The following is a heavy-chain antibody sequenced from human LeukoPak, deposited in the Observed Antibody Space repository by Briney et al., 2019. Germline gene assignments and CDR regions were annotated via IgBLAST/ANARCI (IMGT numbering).Heavy chain of an antibody. Sequence: GGSLRLSCAASGFTFSSYGMHRVRQAPGKGLEWVAVISYDGSNKYYADSVKGRFTISRDNSKNTLYLQMNSLRAEDTAVYYCAKRIIDSGWEDDAFDIWGQGTMVTVSS. CDR3: AKRIIDSGWEDDAFDI. V-gene: IGHV3-30*18. J-gene: IGHJ3*02. CDR1: GFTFSSYG. CDR2: ISYDGSNK. D-gene: IGHD6-19*01.